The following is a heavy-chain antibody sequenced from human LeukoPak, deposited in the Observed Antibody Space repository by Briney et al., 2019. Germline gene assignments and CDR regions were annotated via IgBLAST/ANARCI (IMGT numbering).Heavy chain of an antibody. CDR3: AKYFDSYGAFDH. J-gene: IGHJ4*02. CDR2: ISGSGHAT. D-gene: IGHD3-9*01. V-gene: IGHV3-23*01. CDR1: EFTFTTFA. Sequence: GGSLRLSCAASEFTFTTFAMSWVRQAPGQGLEWVSAISGSGHATHYADSVKGRFTVSRDNSKNTLYLQMNSLRGDDTAVYYCAKYFDSYGAFDHWGQGTLVTVSS.